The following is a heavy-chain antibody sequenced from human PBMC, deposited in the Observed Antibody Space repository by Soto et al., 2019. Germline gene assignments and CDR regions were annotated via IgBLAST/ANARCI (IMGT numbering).Heavy chain of an antibody. V-gene: IGHV3-15*01. CDR2: IKRKTDGGTT. CDR1: GFTFSNAW. Sequence: GGSLRISCAASGFTFSNAWMSWVRQAPGKGLEWVGRIKRKTDGGTTDYAAPGKGRFIISRDDSENTLYLQMNSLKTEDTAVYYCTTYGSSWFFDYWGQGTLVTVSS. CDR3: TTYGSSWFFDY. J-gene: IGHJ4*02. D-gene: IGHD6-13*01.